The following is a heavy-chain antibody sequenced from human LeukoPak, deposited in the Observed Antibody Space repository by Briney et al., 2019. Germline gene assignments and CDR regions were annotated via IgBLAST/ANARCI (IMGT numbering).Heavy chain of an antibody. CDR2: ISGSGGST. CDR3: AKDEFPTYYYDSSPVAFDI. V-gene: IGHV3-23*01. D-gene: IGHD3-22*01. Sequence: GGSLRLSCAASGFTFSSYSMNWVRQAPGKGLEWVSAISGSGGSTYYADSVKGRFTISRDNSKSTLYLQMNSLRAEDTAVYYCAKDEFPTYYYDSSPVAFDIWGQGTMVTVSS. J-gene: IGHJ3*02. CDR1: GFTFSSYS.